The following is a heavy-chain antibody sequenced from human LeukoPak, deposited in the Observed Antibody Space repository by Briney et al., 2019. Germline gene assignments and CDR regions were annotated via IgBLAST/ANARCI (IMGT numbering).Heavy chain of an antibody. D-gene: IGHD1-26*01. Sequence: SQTLSLTCAISGDSVSSNSAAWNWIRQAPSRGLEWLGRPYYRSKWYNDYAVTVKRRITINPDTSKNQFSLQLNSVTPEDTAVYYCTRGDLVGATTGFDYWGQGTLVTVSS. CDR2: PYYRSKWYN. CDR1: GDSVSSNSAA. CDR3: TRGDLVGATTGFDY. J-gene: IGHJ4*02. V-gene: IGHV6-1*01.